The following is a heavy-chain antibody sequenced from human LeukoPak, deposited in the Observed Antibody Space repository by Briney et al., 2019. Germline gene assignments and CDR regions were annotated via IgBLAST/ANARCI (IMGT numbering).Heavy chain of an antibody. CDR3: ARQTGDDALDI. D-gene: IGHD7-27*01. CDR2: ISPHSGFT. CDR1: GYTLTGHY. J-gene: IGHJ3*02. V-gene: IGHV1-2*02. Sequence: ASLKDSCKASGYTLTGHYIHWVRQDPGQGLEWMGWISPHSGFTMYPQRFQGRVTMTTDTSISTAFLEVRRLRSDDTAAYYCARQTGDDALDIWGQGTMITVYS.